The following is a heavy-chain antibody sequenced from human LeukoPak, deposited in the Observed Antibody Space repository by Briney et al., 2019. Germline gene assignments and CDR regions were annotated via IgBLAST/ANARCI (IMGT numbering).Heavy chain of an antibody. CDR2: IYVSGST. CDR1: DGSISNYY. D-gene: IGHD3-10*01. V-gene: IGHV4-4*07. J-gene: IGHJ4*02. Sequence: SETLSLTCTVSDGSISNYYWTWIRQPAGKGLEWIGRIYVSGSTNYNPSLKSRVTISVDTSKDQFSLKLSSVTAADTAVYYCANLLWFGELFLDYWGQGTLVTVSS. CDR3: ANLLWFGELFLDY.